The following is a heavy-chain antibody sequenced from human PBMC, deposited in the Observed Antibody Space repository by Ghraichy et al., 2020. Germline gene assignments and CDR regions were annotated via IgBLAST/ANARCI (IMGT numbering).Heavy chain of an antibody. Sequence: SETLSLTCTVSGGSISSYYWSWIRQPPGKGLEWIGYIYYSGSTNYNPSLKSRVTISVDTSKNQFSLKLSSVTAADTAVYYCARVQDYYDSSGYFHDSRDAFDIWGQGTMVTVSS. V-gene: IGHV4-59*01. CDR3: ARVQDYYDSSGYFHDSRDAFDI. D-gene: IGHD3-22*01. J-gene: IGHJ3*02. CDR2: IYYSGST. CDR1: GGSISSYY.